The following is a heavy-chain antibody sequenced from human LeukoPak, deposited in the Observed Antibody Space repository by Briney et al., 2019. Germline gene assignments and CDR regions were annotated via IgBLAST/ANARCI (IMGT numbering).Heavy chain of an antibody. D-gene: IGHD2-2*01. J-gene: IGHJ4*03. CDR1: GYTFTDCY. V-gene: IGHV1-2*02. CDR2: INPKSGGR. CDR3: ATGERLVPAAMWFDY. Sequence: ASVEVSRKASGYTFTDCYMHWVRQAPGQGLEWMGWINPKSGGRSYAQRIQGRVTMTRDTSISTAYTELSRLRSDDTAVYYCATGERLVPAAMWFDYWGQAILASVSS.